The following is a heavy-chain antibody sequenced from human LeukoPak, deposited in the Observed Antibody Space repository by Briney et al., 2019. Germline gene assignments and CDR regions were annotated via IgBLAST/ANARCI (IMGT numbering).Heavy chain of an antibody. J-gene: IGHJ6*03. CDR1: GYTFTDYY. Sequence: ASVKVSCKASGYTFTDYYLHWVRQAPGHGLEWMGRISPKSGGTNYAQEFQGRVTVTRDTSISTAYMELSRLRYDDTAVYYCTRGYFYYMDVWDKGTTVTVSS. CDR2: ISPKSGGT. V-gene: IGHV1-2*06. CDR3: TRGYFYYMDV.